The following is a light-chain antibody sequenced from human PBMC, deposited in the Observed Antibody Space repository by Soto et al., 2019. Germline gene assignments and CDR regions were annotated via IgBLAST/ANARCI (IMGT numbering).Light chain of an antibody. V-gene: IGLV1-44*01. J-gene: IGLJ1*01. CDR2: NDN. CDR3: SSYTSSTAYV. Sequence: QLVLTQPPSASGTPGQRVAISCSGSSSNIGDNTVNWYQQLPGTAPKLLIYNDNQRPSGVPDRFSGSKSGTSASLAISGLQSEDEADYYCSSYTSSTAYVFGTGTKLTVL. CDR1: SSNIGDNT.